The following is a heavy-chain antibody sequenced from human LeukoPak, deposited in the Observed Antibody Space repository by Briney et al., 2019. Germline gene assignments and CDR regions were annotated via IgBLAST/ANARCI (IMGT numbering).Heavy chain of an antibody. CDR3: ARDGPRLEAFDI. Sequence: DSVKVSCKASGYTFTSYAMHWVRQAPGQRLEWMGWINAGNGNTKYSQKFQGRVTITRDTSASTAYMELSSLRSEDTAVYYCARDGPRLEAFDIWGQGTMVTVSS. J-gene: IGHJ3*02. CDR2: INAGNGNT. CDR1: GYTFTSYA. V-gene: IGHV1-3*01.